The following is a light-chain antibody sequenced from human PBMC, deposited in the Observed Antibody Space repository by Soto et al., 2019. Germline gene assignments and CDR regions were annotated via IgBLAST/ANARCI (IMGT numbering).Light chain of an antibody. V-gene: IGLV3-1*01. Sequence: SYELTQPPSMSVSPGQTATVTCSGNKLGDKYVSWFQQKPGQSPVLVISQDMKRPSGIPARFSGSNSGNTATLTISVTHSMDEADYYCQAWDSGTVVFGGGTKLTVL. CDR1: KLGDKY. J-gene: IGLJ2*01. CDR2: QDM. CDR3: QAWDSGTVV.